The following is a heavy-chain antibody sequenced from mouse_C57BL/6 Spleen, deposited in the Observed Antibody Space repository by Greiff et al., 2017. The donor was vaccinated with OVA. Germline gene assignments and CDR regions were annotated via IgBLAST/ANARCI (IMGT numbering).Heavy chain of an antibody. J-gene: IGHJ2*01. CDR3: AREITTVVATEGYFDY. CDR1: GYTFTSYW. V-gene: IGHV1-64*01. Sequence: VQLQQPGAELVKPGASVKLSCKASGYTFTSYWMHWVKQRPGQGLEWIGMIHPNSGSTNYNEKFKSKATLTVDKSSSTAYMQLSSLTSEDSAVYYCAREITTVVATEGYFDYWGQGTTLTVSS. CDR2: IHPNSGST. D-gene: IGHD1-1*01.